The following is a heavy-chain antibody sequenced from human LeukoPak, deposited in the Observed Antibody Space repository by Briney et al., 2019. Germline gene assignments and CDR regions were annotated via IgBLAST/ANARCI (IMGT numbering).Heavy chain of an antibody. J-gene: IGHJ5*02. V-gene: IGHV4-34*01. CDR1: GGSFSGYY. CDR2: INHSGST. CDR3: AREVGASPHWFDP. D-gene: IGHD1-26*01. Sequence: KSSETLSLTCAVYGGSFSGYYWSWIRQPPGKGLEWIGEINHSGSTNYNPSLKSRVTISVDTSKSQFSLKLSSVTAADTAVYYCAREVGASPHWFDPWGQGTLVTVSS.